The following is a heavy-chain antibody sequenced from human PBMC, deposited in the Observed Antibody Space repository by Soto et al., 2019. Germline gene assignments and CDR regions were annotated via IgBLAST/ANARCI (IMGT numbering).Heavy chain of an antibody. CDR2: IYWDDDK. CDR3: ANRLDDYVGGTNWFDP. Sequence: QITLKESGPPLVKPTQTLTLTCTFSGFSLSTSGVGVGWIRQPPGKALEWLALIYWDDDKRYRPSLKSRLTISKDTSQNQAVLTMTNMDPVETSTYYCANRLDDYVGGTNWFDPRGQGTLVTVSS. CDR1: GFSLSTSGVG. D-gene: IGHD3-16*01. V-gene: IGHV2-5*02. J-gene: IGHJ5*02.